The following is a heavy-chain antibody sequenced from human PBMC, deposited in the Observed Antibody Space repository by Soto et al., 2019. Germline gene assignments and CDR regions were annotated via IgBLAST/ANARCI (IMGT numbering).Heavy chain of an antibody. V-gene: IGHV1-69*06. J-gene: IGHJ4*02. Sequence: SVKVSCKASGGTFSSYAISWVRQAPGQGLEWMGGIIPIFGTANYAQKFQGRVTITADKSTSTAYMELRSLRADDTAVYYCARDGYDGSGSPYPAYWGQGTLVTVSS. D-gene: IGHD3-10*01. CDR2: IIPIFGTA. CDR1: GGTFSSYA. CDR3: ARDGYDGSGSPYPAY.